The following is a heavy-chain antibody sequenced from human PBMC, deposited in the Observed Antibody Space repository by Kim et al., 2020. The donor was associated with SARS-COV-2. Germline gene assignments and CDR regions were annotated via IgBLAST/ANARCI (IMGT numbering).Heavy chain of an antibody. CDR1: GFTFSNYA. Sequence: GGSLRLSCAASGFTFSNYAMSWVRQAPGKGLDWVSAVSGSGGSTYYADSVKGRFTISRDNSKNTVYLQMNRLRAEDTAVYYCAKEQSNYGDYCFDFWGQGTLVTVSS. D-gene: IGHD4-17*01. V-gene: IGHV3-23*01. CDR3: AKEQSNYGDYCFDF. CDR2: VSGSGGST. J-gene: IGHJ4*02.